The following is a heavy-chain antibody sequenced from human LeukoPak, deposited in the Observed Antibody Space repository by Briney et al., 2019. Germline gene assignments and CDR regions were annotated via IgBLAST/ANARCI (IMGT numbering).Heavy chain of an antibody. J-gene: IGHJ6*02. CDR3: ARVDTVSFYYGMDV. CDR2: VNPNSGGT. CDR1: GYTFTGYY. V-gene: IGHV1-2*02. D-gene: IGHD2-2*03. Sequence: GASVKVSCKASGYTFTGYYMHWVPQAPGQGLEWMGWVNPNSGGTNYAQKFQGRVTMTRDTSISTAYMELRRLRSDDTAVYYCARVDTVSFYYGMDVWGQGTTVTVSS.